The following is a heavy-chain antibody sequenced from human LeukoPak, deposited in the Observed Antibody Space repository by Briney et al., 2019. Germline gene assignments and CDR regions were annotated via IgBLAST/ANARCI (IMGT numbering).Heavy chain of an antibody. CDR1: GFTFSSYS. J-gene: IGHJ4*02. V-gene: IGHV3-48*02. Sequence: GGSLRLSCAASGFTFSSYSMNWVRQAPGKGLEWVSYISSSSSTIYYADSVKGRFTISRDNAKNSLFLQMNRLRDEDTAGYYCARELRYSDYWGQGTLVTVSS. CDR3: ARELRYSDY. CDR2: ISSSSSTI. D-gene: IGHD3-9*01.